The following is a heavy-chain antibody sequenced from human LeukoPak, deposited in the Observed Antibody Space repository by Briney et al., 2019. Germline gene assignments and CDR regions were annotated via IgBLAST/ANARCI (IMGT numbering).Heavy chain of an antibody. V-gene: IGHV4-39*07. D-gene: IGHD2-2*01. CDR3: ARDHRWVVVPAAMPRNYYYYGMDV. Sequence: SETLSPTCTVSGGSISSSSYYWGWIRQPPGKGLEWIGSIYYSGNTYYNPSLKSRVTVSVDTSKNQFSLKLSSVTAADTAVYYCARDHRWVVVPAAMPRNYYYYGMDVWGQGTTVTVFS. J-gene: IGHJ6*02. CDR2: IYYSGNT. CDR1: GGSISSSSYY.